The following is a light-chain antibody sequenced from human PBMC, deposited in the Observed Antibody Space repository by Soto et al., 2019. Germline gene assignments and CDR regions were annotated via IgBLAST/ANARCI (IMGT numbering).Light chain of an antibody. Sequence: QSALTQPASVSGSPGQSITISCTGSSSDVGGYNYVSWYQHHPGMAPKLMIYDVSNRPSGVSNRFSGSKSGNTASLTISGLQAEDEADYHCSSYTSSSTLYVFGTGTKVTVL. CDR1: SSDVGGYNY. V-gene: IGLV2-14*03. CDR3: SSYTSSSTLYV. CDR2: DVS. J-gene: IGLJ1*01.